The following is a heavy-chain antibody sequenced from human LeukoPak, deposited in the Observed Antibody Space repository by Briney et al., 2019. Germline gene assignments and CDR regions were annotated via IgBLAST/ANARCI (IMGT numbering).Heavy chain of an antibody. CDR1: GFSVSLNY. Sequence: PGGSLRLSCAASGFSVSLNYMNWVRQAPGKGLEWVSILYSGSDTYYADSVKGRFTISRDSSKNMLFLHMNSLRAEDTAVHYCARVGDHFHWYLDLWGRGTLVTVSS. CDR2: LYSGSDT. V-gene: IGHV3-53*01. J-gene: IGHJ2*01. CDR3: ARVGDHFHWYLDL. D-gene: IGHD3-3*02.